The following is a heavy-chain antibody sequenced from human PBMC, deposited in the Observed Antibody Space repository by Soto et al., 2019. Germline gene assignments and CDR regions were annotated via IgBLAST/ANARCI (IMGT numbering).Heavy chain of an antibody. CDR3: ARQDVLRFLEPDYYYYGMDV. CDR1: GYSFTSYW. D-gene: IGHD3-3*01. V-gene: IGHV5-10-1*01. Sequence: GESLKISCKGSGYSFTSYWISWVRQMPGKGLEWMGRIDPSDSYTNYSPSFQGHVTISADKSISTAYLQWSSLKASDTAMYYCARQDVLRFLEPDYYYYGMDVWGQGTTVTVSS. CDR2: IDPSDSYT. J-gene: IGHJ6*02.